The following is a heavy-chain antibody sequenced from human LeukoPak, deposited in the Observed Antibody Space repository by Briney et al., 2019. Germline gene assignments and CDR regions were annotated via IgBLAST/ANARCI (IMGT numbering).Heavy chain of an antibody. Sequence: ASVKVSCKASGCTFNNYTISWVRQAPGQGLEWMGGIIPIFGTANYAQKFQGRVTITADKSTSTVYMDLSSLRAEDTAVYYCARDYDFWSGYSQHFDYWGQGTLVTVSS. CDR1: GCTFNNYT. D-gene: IGHD3-3*01. V-gene: IGHV1-69*06. J-gene: IGHJ4*02. CDR3: ARDYDFWSGYSQHFDY. CDR2: IIPIFGTA.